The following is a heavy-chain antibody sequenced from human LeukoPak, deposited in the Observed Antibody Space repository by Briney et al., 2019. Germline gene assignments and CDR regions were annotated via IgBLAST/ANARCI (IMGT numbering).Heavy chain of an antibody. CDR1: GFTFSNYA. J-gene: IGHJ4*02. CDR2: VSGRDTST. Sequence: PGGSLRLSCAASGFTFSNYAMSWVRQAPGKGLEWVSAVSGRDTSTYYADSVKGRFTISRDNSKNTLYLQMNSLRAEDTAIYYCAKWGNYDVLTGYYDSDYWGQGTLVTVSS. CDR3: AKWGNYDVLTGYYDSDY. D-gene: IGHD3-9*01. V-gene: IGHV3-23*01.